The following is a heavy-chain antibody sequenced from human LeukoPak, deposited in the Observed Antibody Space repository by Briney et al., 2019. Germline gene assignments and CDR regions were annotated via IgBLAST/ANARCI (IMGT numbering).Heavy chain of an antibody. V-gene: IGHV4-4*07. D-gene: IGHD6-19*01. CDR3: ARDPQAVAGRRSYYYYYMDV. J-gene: IGHJ6*03. CDR1: GGSISSYY. Sequence: PSETLSLTGTVSGGSISSYYWSWIRQPAGKGLEWIGRIYTSGSTNYNPSLKSRVTMSVDTSKNQFSLKLSSVTAADTAVYYCARDPQAVAGRRSYYYYYMDVWGKGTTVTVSS. CDR2: IYTSGST.